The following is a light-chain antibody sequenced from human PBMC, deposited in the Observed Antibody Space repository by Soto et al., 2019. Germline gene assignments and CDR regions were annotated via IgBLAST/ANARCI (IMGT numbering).Light chain of an antibody. CDR3: QQYGSSPLT. CDR2: GAS. J-gene: IGKJ4*01. CDR1: QSVSSSY. Sequence: IVLTQSPSTLSLSAGERANISCRASQSVSSSYLAWYQQKNGQAPRLVIYGASSRATGIPDRFSGSGYGTDFNLTISRLETEDFAVYYCQQYGSSPLTFGGGTKVDIK. V-gene: IGKV3-20*01.